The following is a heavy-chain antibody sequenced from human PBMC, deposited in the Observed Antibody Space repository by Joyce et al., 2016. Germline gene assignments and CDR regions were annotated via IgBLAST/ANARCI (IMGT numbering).Heavy chain of an antibody. CDR3: ARRSRSDDAFHI. CDR2: SFYTGTT. V-gene: IGHV4-39*01. D-gene: IGHD6-19*01. Sequence: QLQLQESGPGLVKPSATLSLTCPVSGGSINRCDHYWGWVRQPPGKGLEWVGYSFYTGTTYYSPALKRRVSIAVDTSKEQFALKLSSGTAADTAVYYCARRSRSDDAFHIWGQGTMVTVSS. J-gene: IGHJ3*02. CDR1: GGSINRCDHY.